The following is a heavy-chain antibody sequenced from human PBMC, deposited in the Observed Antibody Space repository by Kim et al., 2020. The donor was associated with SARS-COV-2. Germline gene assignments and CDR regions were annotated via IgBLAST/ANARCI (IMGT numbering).Heavy chain of an antibody. Sequence: SETLSLTCTVSGGSVSSGDYYWSWIRQPPGKGLEWIGYIYYSGNTYYNPSLKSRVTISVDTSKNQFSLKLSSVTAADTAVYYCARVLRPYGDYPWYFDLWGRGSLVTVSS. CDR2: IYYSGNT. CDR1: GGSVSSGDYY. D-gene: IGHD4-17*01. CDR3: ARVLRPYGDYPWYFDL. J-gene: IGHJ2*01. V-gene: IGHV4-30-4*01.